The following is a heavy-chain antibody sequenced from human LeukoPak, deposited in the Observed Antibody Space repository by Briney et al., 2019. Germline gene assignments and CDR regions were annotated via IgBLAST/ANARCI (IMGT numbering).Heavy chain of an antibody. D-gene: IGHD2-15*01. J-gene: IGHJ4*02. Sequence: GGSLRLSCAASGFTFSSYSMNWVCQAPGKGLEWVSYISSSSSTIYYADSVKGRFTISRDNAKNPLYLQMNSLRAEDTAVYYCARGVRYCSGGSCYGWGQGTLVTVSS. V-gene: IGHV3-48*01. CDR2: ISSSSSTI. CDR1: GFTFSSYS. CDR3: ARGVRYCSGGSCYG.